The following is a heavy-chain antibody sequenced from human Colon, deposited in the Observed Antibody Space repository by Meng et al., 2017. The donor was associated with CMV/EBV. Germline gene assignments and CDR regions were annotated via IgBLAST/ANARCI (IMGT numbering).Heavy chain of an antibody. V-gene: IGHV4-59*01. Sequence: GSLRLSCSVAGGSFKTDTWNWIRQPPGKGLEWVGYMSNVGVTYYNPSLKSRVGISVDSSRSQFSLTLKSVTAADTATYYCARSKVPPATTFYNGLDVWGQGTTVTVSS. J-gene: IGHJ6*02. D-gene: IGHD2-2*01. CDR2: MSNVGVT. CDR1: GGSFKTDT. CDR3: ARSKVPPATTFYNGLDV.